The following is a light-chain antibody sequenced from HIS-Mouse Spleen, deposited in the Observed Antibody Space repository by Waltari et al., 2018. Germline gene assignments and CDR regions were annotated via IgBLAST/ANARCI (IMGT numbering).Light chain of an antibody. V-gene: IGLV3-9*01. J-gene: IGLJ2*01. CDR3: QVWDSSTVV. Sequence: SYELTQPLSVSVALGQTARITCGGNNMSSKNVHWYPQKPGQAPVLVIYRDSNRPSGIPERFSGSNSGNTATLTISRAQAGDEADYYCQVWDSSTVVFGGGTKLTVL. CDR2: RDS. CDR1: NMSSKN.